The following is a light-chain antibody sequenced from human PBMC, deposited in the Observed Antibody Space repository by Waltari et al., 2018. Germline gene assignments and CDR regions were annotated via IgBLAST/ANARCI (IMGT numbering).Light chain of an antibody. J-gene: IGKJ2*01. CDR1: QSVLYSSNNANY. CDR3: QQYYSTPYT. Sequence: DIVMTQSPDSLAVSLGERATINCKSSQSVLYSSNNANYLARYQQNPGHPAKLLIYWASTRESGVPDRFSGSGSGTDFTHTITSLQAEDVAVYYCQQYYSTPYTFGQGTKLEIK. CDR2: WAS. V-gene: IGKV4-1*01.